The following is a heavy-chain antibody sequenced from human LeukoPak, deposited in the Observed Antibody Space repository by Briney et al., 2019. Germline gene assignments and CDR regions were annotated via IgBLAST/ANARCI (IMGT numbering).Heavy chain of an antibody. D-gene: IGHD6-13*01. CDR1: GYTFTDYF. Sequence: GASVKVSCKASGYTFTDYFIHWVQQAPGQGLEWMGWVNPHSGGRNLAQKFQGRVTMTRDTSSTTAYLELSGLTSDDTAMYYCAKVRDRLSSFYPAAWGQGTLVTVSS. V-gene: IGHV1-2*02. CDR2: VNPHSGGR. CDR3: AKVRDRLSSFYPAA. J-gene: IGHJ4*02.